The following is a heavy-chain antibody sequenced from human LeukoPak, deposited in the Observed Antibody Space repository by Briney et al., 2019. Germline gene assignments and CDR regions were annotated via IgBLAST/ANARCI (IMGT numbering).Heavy chain of an antibody. V-gene: IGHV4-34*01. Sequence: PSETLSLTCAVYGGSFSGYYWSWIRQPPGKGLEWIGEINHSGSTNYNPSLKSRVTISVDTSKNQFSLKLSSVTAADTAVYYCARGRFSGPWGQGTLVTVSS. J-gene: IGHJ5*02. CDR2: INHSGST. D-gene: IGHD3-16*01. CDR1: GGSFSGYY. CDR3: ARGRFSGP.